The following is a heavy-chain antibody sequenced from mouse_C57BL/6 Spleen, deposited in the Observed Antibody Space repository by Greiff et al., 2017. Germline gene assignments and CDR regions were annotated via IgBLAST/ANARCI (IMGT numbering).Heavy chain of an antibody. CDR2: IWGDGST. CDR3: AKRDAAWLDD. Sequence: QVQLQQSGPGLVAPSQSLSITCTVSGFSLTSYGVSWVRQTPGKGLEWLGVIWGDGSTNYHSAIISRMSISKDNCKSKVFLKLNRLKTDDTAAYYCAKRDAAWLDDWGKGTLVTVSA. J-gene: IGHJ3*01. V-gene: IGHV2-3*01. CDR1: GFSLTSYG. D-gene: IGHD3-3*01.